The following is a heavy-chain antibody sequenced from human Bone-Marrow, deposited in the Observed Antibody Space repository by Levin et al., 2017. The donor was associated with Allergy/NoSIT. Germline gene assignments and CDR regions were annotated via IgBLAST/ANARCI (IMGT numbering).Heavy chain of an antibody. Sequence: SVKVSCKVSGATFSTNVISWVRQAPGQGLEWMGGIIPIFNSANYAQKFQGRVTITADKSTSTVYMELSSLRSEDTAVYYCTRDTDNRGSGRWFDPWGQGTLVTVSS. D-gene: IGHD1-14*01. V-gene: IGHV1-69*06. CDR1: GATFSTNV. J-gene: IGHJ5*02. CDR3: TRDTDNRGSGRWFDP. CDR2: IIPIFNSA.